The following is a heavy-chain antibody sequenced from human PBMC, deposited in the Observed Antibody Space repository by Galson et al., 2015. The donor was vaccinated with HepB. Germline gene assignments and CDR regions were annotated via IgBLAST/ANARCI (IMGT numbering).Heavy chain of an antibody. CDR3: AADDIQLSR. CDR2: IVVASGKT. Sequence: SVKVSCKASGFTFSNSAVQWVRQARGHRLEWIGWIVVASGKTHYAQKFQERVTITRDMSTRTVYMELSSLRSEGTAVYYCAADDIQLSRWGQGALVTVSS. D-gene: IGHD5-18*01. V-gene: IGHV1-58*01. CDR1: GFTFSNSA. J-gene: IGHJ1*01.